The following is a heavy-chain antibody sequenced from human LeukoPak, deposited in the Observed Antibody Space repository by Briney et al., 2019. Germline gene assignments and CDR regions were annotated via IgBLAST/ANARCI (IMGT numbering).Heavy chain of an antibody. D-gene: IGHD6-19*01. V-gene: IGHV3-21*04. CDR2: ISSSSSYT. CDR3: ARLWLDDAFDI. J-gene: IGHJ3*02. Sequence: GGSLRLSCAASGFTFSSYSMNWVRQAPGKGLEWVSSISSSSSYTNYADSVKGRFTISRDNAKNSLYLQMNSLRAEDTAVYYCARLWLDDAFDIWGQGTMVTVSS. CDR1: GFTFSSYS.